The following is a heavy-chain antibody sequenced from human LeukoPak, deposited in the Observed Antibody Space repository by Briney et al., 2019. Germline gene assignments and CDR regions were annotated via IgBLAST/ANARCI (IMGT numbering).Heavy chain of an antibody. V-gene: IGHV3-23*01. J-gene: IGHJ4*02. CDR1: GFTFSSYA. D-gene: IGHD5-18*01. CDR3: ATDQGGYSYGYDFDY. CDR2: ISGSGGST. Sequence: GGSLRLSCAASGFTFSSYAMSWVRQAPGKGLEWVSAISGSGGSTYYADSVKGRFTISRDNSKNTLDLQMNSLRAEDTAVYYCATDQGGYSYGYDFDYWGQGTLVTVSS.